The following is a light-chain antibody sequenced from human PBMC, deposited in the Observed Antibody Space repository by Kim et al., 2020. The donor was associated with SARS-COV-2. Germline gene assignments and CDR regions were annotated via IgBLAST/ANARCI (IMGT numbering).Light chain of an antibody. CDR2: GAS. Sequence: DIQMTQSPSSLSASVRDRVTISCRASQSINTYLNWYQQKPGKAPNLLIYGASNLQSGVPSRFSGSGSGTDFTLTISSLQPEDSATYYCQQSHIARTFGQGTKVDIK. V-gene: IGKV1-39*01. CDR3: QQSHIART. CDR1: QSINTY. J-gene: IGKJ1*01.